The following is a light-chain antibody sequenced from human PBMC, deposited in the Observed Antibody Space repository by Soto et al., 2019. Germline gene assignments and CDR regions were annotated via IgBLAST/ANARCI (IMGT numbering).Light chain of an antibody. CDR1: QSINSW. J-gene: IGKJ4*01. Sequence: DIQMTQSPSTLSASVGDRVTITCRASQSINSWLSWYQQSPGKAPKLLIYHASTLESGVPSRFSGRGSGTEFTLTISSRQPDDFATYYCQEYVYYSTFGGGNKVEIK. V-gene: IGKV1-5*01. CDR2: HAS. CDR3: QEYVYYST.